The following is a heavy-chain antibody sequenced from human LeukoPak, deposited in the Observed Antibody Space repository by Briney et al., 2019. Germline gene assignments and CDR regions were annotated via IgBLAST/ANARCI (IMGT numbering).Heavy chain of an antibody. CDR2: IIPILGIA. V-gene: IGHV1-69*02. CDR3: ARIPIAPAQDFDY. Sequence: GSSVKVSCKASGGTFSSYTISWVRQAPGQGLEWMGRIIPILGIANYAQKFQGRVTITADKSTSTAYMELSSLRSEDTAVYYCARIPIAPAQDFDYWGQGTLVTVSS. D-gene: IGHD2-21*01. J-gene: IGHJ4*02. CDR1: GGTFSSYT.